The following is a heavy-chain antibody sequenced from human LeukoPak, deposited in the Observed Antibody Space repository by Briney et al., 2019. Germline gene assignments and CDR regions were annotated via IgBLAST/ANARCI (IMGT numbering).Heavy chain of an antibody. CDR2: INGRGTNT. J-gene: IGHJ4*02. D-gene: IGHD4-17*01. V-gene: IGHV3-23*01. CDR3: AQDVRTTVTSFFGCN. CDR1: GFSFSTYA. Sequence: GGSLRLSCAASGFSFSTYAMIWVRQPPGKGLEWVSAINGRGTNTYYAESVEGRYTISRDNSKSTLYLEMNSLRADDTAVYYCAQDVRTTVTSFFGCNWGQGTLVTVSS.